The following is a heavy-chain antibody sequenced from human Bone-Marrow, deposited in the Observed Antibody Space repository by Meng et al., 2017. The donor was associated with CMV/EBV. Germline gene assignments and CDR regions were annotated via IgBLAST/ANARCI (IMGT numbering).Heavy chain of an antibody. CDR3: AASGFVHYDILTGYFTD. CDR1: GFTFSSYA. Sequence: GESLKISCAASGFTFSSYAMHWVRQAPGKGLEWVAVISYDGSNKYYADSVKGRFTISRDNSKNTLYLQMNSLRAEDTAVYYCAASGFVHYDILTGYFTDWGQGKLVTFAS. CDR2: ISYDGSNK. V-gene: IGHV3-30*04. J-gene: IGHJ4*02. D-gene: IGHD3-9*01.